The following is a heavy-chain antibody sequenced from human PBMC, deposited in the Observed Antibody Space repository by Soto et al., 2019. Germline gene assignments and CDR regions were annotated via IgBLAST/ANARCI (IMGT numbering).Heavy chain of an antibody. Sequence: SLRLSCAASGFTFSSYGMHWVRQAPGKGLEWVAVIWYDGSNKYYADPVKGRFTISRDNSKNTLYLQMNSLRAEDTAVYYCARDQGRGAGPLNYWGQGTLVTVSS. J-gene: IGHJ4*02. D-gene: IGHD3-16*01. CDR2: IWYDGSNK. CDR1: GFTFSSYG. V-gene: IGHV3-33*01. CDR3: ARDQGRGAGPLNY.